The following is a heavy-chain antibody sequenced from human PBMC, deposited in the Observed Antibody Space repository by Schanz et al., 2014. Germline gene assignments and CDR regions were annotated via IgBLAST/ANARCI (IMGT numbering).Heavy chain of an antibody. V-gene: IGHV1-69*08. D-gene: IGHD3-22*01. Sequence: QVHLVQSGAEVKKPGSSVKVSCKASGGTFSSDTFSWVRQAPGQGLEWMGRIVPIAGITNYAQRFQGRVTITADKSSDTAYMELSSLRSEDTAVYYCAREVGLYDRGWFAPWGQGTLVTVSP. CDR3: AREVGLYDRGWFAP. J-gene: IGHJ5*02. CDR1: GGTFSSDT. CDR2: IVPIAGIT.